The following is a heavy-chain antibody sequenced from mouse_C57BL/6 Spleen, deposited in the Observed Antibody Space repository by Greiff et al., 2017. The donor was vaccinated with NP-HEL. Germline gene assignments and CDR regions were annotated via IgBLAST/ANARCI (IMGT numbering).Heavy chain of an antibody. V-gene: IGHV3-8*01. D-gene: IGHD2-4*01. Sequence: EVKLVESGPGLAKPSQTLSLTCSVTGYSITSDYWNWIRKFPGNKLEYMGYISYSGSTYYNPSLKSRISITRDTSKNQYYLQLNSVTTEDTATYYCARLRGLRHWYFDVWGTGTTVTVSS. CDR1: GYSITSDY. CDR2: ISYSGST. CDR3: ARLRGLRHWYFDV. J-gene: IGHJ1*03.